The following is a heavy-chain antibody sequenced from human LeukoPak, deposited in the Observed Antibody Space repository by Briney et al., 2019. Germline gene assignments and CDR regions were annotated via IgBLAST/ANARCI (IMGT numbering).Heavy chain of an antibody. J-gene: IGHJ4*02. CDR1: GFIFSSFG. V-gene: IGHV3-30*18. CDR2: TSYDGNNK. D-gene: IGHD3-10*01. CDR3: AKVAGYYGSGSYTGFDY. Sequence: GGSLRLSCAASGFIFSSFGMHWVRQAPGKGVEWVAVTSYDGNNKYYADSVKGGFTISRDNSKKTLYLQMNSLRADDTAVYYCAKVAGYYGSGSYTGFDYWGQGTLVTVSS.